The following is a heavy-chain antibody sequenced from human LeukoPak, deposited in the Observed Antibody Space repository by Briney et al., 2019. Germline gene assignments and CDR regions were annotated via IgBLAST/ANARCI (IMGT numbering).Heavy chain of an antibody. D-gene: IGHD3-22*01. CDR3: ARVLDHYDSSHQH. CDR1: GFTFSSYS. J-gene: IGHJ1*01. V-gene: IGHV3-21*01. Sequence: GGSLRLSCATSGFTFSSYSMNWVRQAPGKGLEWVSSSSSSSYIYYADSVKGRFTISRDNAKNSLYLQMNSLRAEDTAVYYCARVLDHYDSSHQHWGQGTLVTVSS. CDR2: SSSSSYI.